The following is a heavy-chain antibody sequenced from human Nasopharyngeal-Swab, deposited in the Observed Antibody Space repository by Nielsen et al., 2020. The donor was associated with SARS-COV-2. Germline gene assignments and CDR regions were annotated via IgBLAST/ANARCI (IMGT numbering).Heavy chain of an antibody. D-gene: IGHD6-6*01. Sequence: IRQPPGKGLEWIGYIYYSGSTNYNPSLKSRVTISVDTSKNQFSLKLSSVTAADTAVYYCARGYSSSYFSYYYYGLDVWGQGTTVTVSS. CDR2: IYYSGST. V-gene: IGHV4-59*01. CDR3: ARGYSSSYFSYYYYGLDV. J-gene: IGHJ6*02.